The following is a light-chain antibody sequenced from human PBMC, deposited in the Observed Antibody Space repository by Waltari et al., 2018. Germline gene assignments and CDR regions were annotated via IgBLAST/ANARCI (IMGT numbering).Light chain of an antibody. J-gene: IGKJ5*01. Sequence: EVVLTPSPGTLSRSSGARATLCCSASQGVIRGFLSLYQQKPGQAPRLLIYGASSRATGIPDRFSGSGSGTDFTLTISRLEPEDFAVYYCQQYGSSPPITFGEGTRLEIK. CDR2: GAS. CDR1: QGVIRGF. CDR3: QQYGSSPPIT. V-gene: IGKV3-20*01.